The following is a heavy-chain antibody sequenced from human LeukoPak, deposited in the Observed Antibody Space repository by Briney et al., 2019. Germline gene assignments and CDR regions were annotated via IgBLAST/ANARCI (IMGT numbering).Heavy chain of an antibody. J-gene: IGHJ6*02. CDR2: VGSAGDT. V-gene: IGHV3-13*01. CDR1: CFTLSNYD. CDR3: ARENVLAVAGKNYYYGMDV. Sequence: GGSLRLSCAASCFTLSNYDMHWVRRPAGKGLGWVSTVGSAGDTYYTDSVQGRVTSSTDKAMNSFFLHWNSLRAGDTAVYYCARENVLAVAGKNYYYGMDVWGQGITVTVSS. D-gene: IGHD6-19*01.